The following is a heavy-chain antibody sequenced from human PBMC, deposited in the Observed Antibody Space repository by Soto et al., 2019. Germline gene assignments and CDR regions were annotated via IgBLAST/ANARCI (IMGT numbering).Heavy chain of an antibody. J-gene: IGHJ5*02. CDR2: INHSGST. Sequence: SETLSLTCAVYGGSISGYYWSWIRQPPGKGLEWIGEINHSGSTNYNPSLKSRVTISVDTSKNQFSLKLSSVTAADTAVYYCARTWFDPWGQGTLVTVSS. V-gene: IGHV4-34*01. CDR1: GGSISGYY. CDR3: ARTWFDP.